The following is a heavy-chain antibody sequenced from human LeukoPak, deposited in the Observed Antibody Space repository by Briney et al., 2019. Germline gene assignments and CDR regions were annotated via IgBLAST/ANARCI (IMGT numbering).Heavy chain of an antibody. J-gene: IGHJ3*02. CDR3: AKDLTLSGEKWITMIVAGADAFDI. CDR2: ISSSSSYI. CDR1: GFTFSSYG. Sequence: GGSLRLSCAASGFTFSSYGMHWVRQAPGKGLEWVSSISSSSSYIYYADSVKGRFTLSRDNARNSLYLQMNNLRVEDTAVYYCAKDLTLSGEKWITMIVAGADAFDIWGQGTMVTVSS. V-gene: IGHV3-21*01. D-gene: IGHD3-22*01.